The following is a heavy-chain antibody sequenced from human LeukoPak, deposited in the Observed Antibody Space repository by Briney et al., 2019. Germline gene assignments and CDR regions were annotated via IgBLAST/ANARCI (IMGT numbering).Heavy chain of an antibody. V-gene: IGHV4-30-4*01. J-gene: IGHJ4*02. Sequence: SETLSLTCTVSGGSISSGDYYWSWIRQPPGKGLEWIGYIYYSGSTYYNPSLKSRVTISVDTSKNQFSLKLSSVTAADTAVYYCASRRYYGSGSYSYRGQGTLVTVSS. CDR3: ASRRYYGSGSYSY. CDR2: IYYSGST. D-gene: IGHD3-10*01. CDR1: GGSISSGDYY.